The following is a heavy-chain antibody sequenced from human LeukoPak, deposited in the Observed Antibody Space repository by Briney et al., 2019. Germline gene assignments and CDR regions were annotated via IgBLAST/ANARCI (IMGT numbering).Heavy chain of an antibody. CDR3: AKGSGDYVNYYYYGMDV. J-gene: IGHJ6*02. D-gene: IGHD4-17*01. V-gene: IGHV3-48*04. Sequence: GGSLRLSCAASGFTFNAFGMNWVRQAPGKGLEWVSYIGTTSGAIYYADSVKGRFTISRDNAKNSLYLQMNSLRAEDTAVYYCAKGSGDYVNYYYYGMDVWGQGTTVTVSS. CDR1: GFTFNAFG. CDR2: IGTTSGAI.